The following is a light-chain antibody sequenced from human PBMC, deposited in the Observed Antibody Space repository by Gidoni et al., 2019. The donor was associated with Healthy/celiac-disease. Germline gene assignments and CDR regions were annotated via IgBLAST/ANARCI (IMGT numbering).Light chain of an antibody. Sequence: EMVLTQSPGTLSWSPGERATLSCRASQSVSSSYLAWYQQKPGQAPRLLIYGASSRATGIPDRFSGSGSGTDFTLTIRRLEPEDFAVYYCQQYGSSPLTFGGGTKVEIK. V-gene: IGKV3-20*01. CDR3: QQYGSSPLT. CDR1: QSVSSSY. CDR2: GAS. J-gene: IGKJ4*01.